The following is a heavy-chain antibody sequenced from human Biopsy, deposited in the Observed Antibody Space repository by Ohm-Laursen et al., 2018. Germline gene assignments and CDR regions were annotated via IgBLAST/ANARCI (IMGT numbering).Heavy chain of an antibody. CDR2: IYPNSGDT. D-gene: IGHD3-3*01. Sequence: ASVKVSCRAFGDAFLGYYLHWVRQAPGQGLEWMGSIYPNSGDTDFAQKFQGRVSMTRDTSVSTAYLELSSLRSDDTAIYYCARDLLEWSLPSWGQGTLVTVSS. CDR3: ARDLLEWSLPS. V-gene: IGHV1-2*02. J-gene: IGHJ4*02. CDR1: GDAFLGYY.